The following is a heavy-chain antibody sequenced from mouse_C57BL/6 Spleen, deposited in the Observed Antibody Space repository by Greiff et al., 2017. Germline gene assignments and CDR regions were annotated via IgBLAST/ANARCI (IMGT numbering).Heavy chain of an antibody. J-gene: IGHJ4*01. Sequence: QVQLQQSGAELVKPGASVKISCKASGYAFSSYWMNWVKQRPGKGLEWIGQIYPGDGDTNYNGKFKGKATLTADKSSSTAYMQLSSLTSEDSAVYFCARYLPRISAMDYWGQGTSVTVSS. V-gene: IGHV1-80*01. CDR1: GYAFSSYW. CDR3: ARYLPRISAMDY. D-gene: IGHD5-1*01. CDR2: IYPGDGDT.